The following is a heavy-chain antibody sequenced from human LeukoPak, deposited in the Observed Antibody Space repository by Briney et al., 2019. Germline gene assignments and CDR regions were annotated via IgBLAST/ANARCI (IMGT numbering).Heavy chain of an antibody. D-gene: IGHD3-10*01. V-gene: IGHV4-39*07. CDR3: TRVRPGSQSDY. J-gene: IGHJ4*02. CDR1: GGSISIDNYH. CDR2: IYHSGNT. Sequence: SETLSLTCTVSGGSISIDNYHWAWIRQPPGKGLEWIGSIYHSGNTYYNPSLESRVTISVDTSKNHFSLQLSSVTAADTAVYYCTRVRPGSQSDYWGQGTLVTVSS.